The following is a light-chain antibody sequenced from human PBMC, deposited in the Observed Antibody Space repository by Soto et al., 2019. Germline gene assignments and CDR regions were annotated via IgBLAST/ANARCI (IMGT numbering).Light chain of an antibody. CDR2: DVS. Sequence: QSVLTQPASVSASPGQSIAISCTGSSSDVGGFDYVSWYQHHPGKGPKLIIYDVSNRPSVISNRFSGSKSGNTASLTISGLQAEDEADYYCSSYTDNSTWVFGGGTKVTVL. J-gene: IGLJ3*02. V-gene: IGLV2-14*01. CDR3: SSYTDNSTWV. CDR1: SSDVGGFDY.